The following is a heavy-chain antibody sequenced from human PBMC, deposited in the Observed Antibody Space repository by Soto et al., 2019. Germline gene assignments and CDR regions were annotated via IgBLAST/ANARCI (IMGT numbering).Heavy chain of an antibody. V-gene: IGHV3-7*01. CDR2: IKQDGGEK. Sequence: EVQLVESGGGLVQPGGSLRLSCAASGFTFSSYWMTWVRQAPGKGLEWVANIKQDGGEKYYLDSVKGRFTISRDNAKNSLYLQMHSVRTEDTAVYYCARETGFLLNLRYCNGTTCPGDYWGQGALVTVSS. D-gene: IGHD5-18*01. J-gene: IGHJ4*02. CDR1: GFTFSSYW. CDR3: ARETGFLLNLRYCNGTTCPGDY.